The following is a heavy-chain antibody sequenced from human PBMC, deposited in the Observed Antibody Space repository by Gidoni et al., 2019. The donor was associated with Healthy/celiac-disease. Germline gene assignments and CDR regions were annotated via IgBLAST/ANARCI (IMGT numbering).Heavy chain of an antibody. V-gene: IGHV4-34*01. CDR1: GGSFSGYY. CDR3: ARGRTVAVVTADNWFDP. CDR2: INHSGST. J-gene: IGHJ5*02. D-gene: IGHD2-21*02. Sequence: QVQLQQWGAGLLKPSATLSLTCAVYGGSFSGYYWSWIRQPPGKGLEWIGEINHSGSTNYNPSRKSRVTISVDTAKNQFSLKLSSVTAADTAVYYCARGRTVAVVTADNWFDPWGQGTLVTVSS.